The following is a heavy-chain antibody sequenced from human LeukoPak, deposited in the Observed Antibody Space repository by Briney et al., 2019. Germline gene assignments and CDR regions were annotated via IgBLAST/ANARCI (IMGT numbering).Heavy chain of an antibody. CDR1: GFTFSSYA. D-gene: IGHD5-18*01. Sequence: SGGSLRLSCAASGFTFSSYAMHWVRQSLGKGLEWVAVMSYVGFNKYYADSVKGRFTISRDNSKNTLYLQMNSLRAEDTAVYYCAKTRGYSYGYYFDYWGQGTLVTVSS. J-gene: IGHJ4*02. CDR3: AKTRGYSYGYYFDY. CDR2: MSYVGFNK. V-gene: IGHV3-30*18.